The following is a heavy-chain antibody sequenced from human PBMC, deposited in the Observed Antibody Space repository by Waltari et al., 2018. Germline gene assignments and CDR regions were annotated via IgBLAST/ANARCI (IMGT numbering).Heavy chain of an antibody. D-gene: IGHD2-21*01. CDR2: MYTRGST. CDR3: ARSPYCGGDCYPNYFDY. V-gene: IGHV4-4*07. CDR1: GGSISSYY. J-gene: IGHJ4*02. Sequence: QVQLQESGPGLVKPSETLSLTCTVSGGSISSYYWRWIRQPAGKGLEWIGRMYTRGSTNSNPSLKMRVTMSVDTSKNQFSLKLSSVTAADTAVYYCARSPYCGGDCYPNYFDYWGQGTLVTVSS.